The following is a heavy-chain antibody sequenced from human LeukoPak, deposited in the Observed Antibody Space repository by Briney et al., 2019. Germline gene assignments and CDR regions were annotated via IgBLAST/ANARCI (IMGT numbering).Heavy chain of an antibody. CDR1: GFTFNRFW. CDR2: IISDGSST. CDR3: AREDVDITVATSGAFDI. J-gene: IGHJ3*02. Sequence: PGGSLRLSCAASGFTFNRFWMHWVRHAPGKGMVWLSRIISDGSSTNYADSVKGRFTISRDNAKNTLYLQMNSLRAEDTALYYCAREDVDITVATSGAFDIWGQGTMVTVSS. D-gene: IGHD6-19*01. V-gene: IGHV3-74*01.